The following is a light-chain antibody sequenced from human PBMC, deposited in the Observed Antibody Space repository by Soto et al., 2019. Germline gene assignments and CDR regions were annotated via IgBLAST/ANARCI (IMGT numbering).Light chain of an antibody. CDR3: QQYVISVT. J-gene: IGKJ5*01. Sequence: EIVLTQSPVTMSMSAGNRATLSCXASQTVSSTYLAWYQQQPGQAPRLLIYEASSRATGIPERFSGSGSGTDFTLTIGRLEPQDSAMYYCQQYVISVTFGQGTRLEIK. V-gene: IGKV3-20*01. CDR1: QTVSSTY. CDR2: EAS.